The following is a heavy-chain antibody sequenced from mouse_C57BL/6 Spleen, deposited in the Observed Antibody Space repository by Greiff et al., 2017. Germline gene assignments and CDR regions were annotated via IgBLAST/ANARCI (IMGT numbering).Heavy chain of an antibody. CDR2: IYPGDGDT. CDR1: GYAFSSSW. Sequence: VQLQQSGPELVKPGASVKISCKASGYAFSSSWMNWVKQRPGKGLEWIGRIYPGDGDTNYNGKFKGKATLTADKSSSTAYMQLSSLTSDDSAFYYCARSGQLNYAIDYWGQGTSVTVSS. J-gene: IGHJ4*01. V-gene: IGHV1-82*01. CDR3: ARSGQLNYAIDY. D-gene: IGHD3-2*02.